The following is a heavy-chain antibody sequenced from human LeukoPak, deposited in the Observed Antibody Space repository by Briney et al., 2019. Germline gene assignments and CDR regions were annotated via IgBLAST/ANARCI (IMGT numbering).Heavy chain of an antibody. V-gene: IGHV3-74*01. CDR3: VSPGLGAAAGTGY. CDR2: INSDGSST. Sequence: GGSLRLSCAASGFTFSSYWMHWVRQAPGKGLVWVSRINSDGSSTSYADSVKGRFTIPRDNAKNTLYLQMNSLRAEDTAVYYCVSPGLGAAAGTGYWGQGTLVTVSS. CDR1: GFTFSSYW. D-gene: IGHD6-13*01. J-gene: IGHJ4*02.